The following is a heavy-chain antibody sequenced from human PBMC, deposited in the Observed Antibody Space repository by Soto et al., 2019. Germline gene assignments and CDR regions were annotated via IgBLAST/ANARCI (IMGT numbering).Heavy chain of an antibody. Sequence: SETLSLTCTVSGGSISSYYWSWIRQPPGKGLEWIGYIYYSGSTNYNPSLKSRVTISVDTSKNQFSLKLSSVTAADTAVYYCARDTVVVAATDYYYGMDVWGQGTTVTVSS. CDR1: GGSISSYY. V-gene: IGHV4-59*12. CDR2: IYYSGST. D-gene: IGHD2-15*01. CDR3: ARDTVVVAATDYYYGMDV. J-gene: IGHJ6*02.